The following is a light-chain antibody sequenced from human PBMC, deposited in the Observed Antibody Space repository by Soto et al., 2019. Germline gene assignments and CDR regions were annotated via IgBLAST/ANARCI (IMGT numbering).Light chain of an antibody. J-gene: IGLJ1*01. CDR2: EVS. V-gene: IGLV2-14*01. CDR3: SSYTSSSTPYV. Sequence: QSALTQPDSVSGSPGPSITISCTGTSSDVGGYNYVSWYQQHPGKAPKLMIYEVSNRPSGVSNRFSGSKSGNKASLTISGLQAEDEADYYCSSYTSSSTPYVFGTGSKLTVL. CDR1: SSDVGGYNY.